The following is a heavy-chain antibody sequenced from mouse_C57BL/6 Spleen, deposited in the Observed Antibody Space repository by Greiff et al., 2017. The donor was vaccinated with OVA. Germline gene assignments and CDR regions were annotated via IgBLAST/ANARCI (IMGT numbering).Heavy chain of an antibody. CDR1: GFTFSSYA. CDR2: ISDGGSYT. J-gene: IGHJ2*01. Sequence: EVLLVESGGGLVKPGGSLKLSCAASGFTFSSYAMSWVRQTPEKRLEWVATISDGGSYTYYPDNVKGRSTISRDNATNNLYLQMSHLKSEDTAMYYCAREAGGTKYFDYWGQGTTLTVSS. CDR3: AREAGGTKYFDY. D-gene: IGHD3-3*01. V-gene: IGHV5-4*01.